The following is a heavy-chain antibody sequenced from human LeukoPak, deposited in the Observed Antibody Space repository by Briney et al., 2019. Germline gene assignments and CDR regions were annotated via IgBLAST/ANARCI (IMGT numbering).Heavy chain of an antibody. D-gene: IGHD2-2*01. J-gene: IGHJ4*02. CDR1: GFTFSDYY. Sequence: GGSLRLSCAASGFTFSDYYMSWIRQAPGKGLEWVSYISSSGSTIYYADSVKGRFTISRDNAKNSLYLQMNSLGAEDTAVYYCARANGYCSTSCYPNDYWGQGTLVTVSS. V-gene: IGHV3-11*01. CDR2: ISSSGSTI. CDR3: ARANGYCSTSCYPNDY.